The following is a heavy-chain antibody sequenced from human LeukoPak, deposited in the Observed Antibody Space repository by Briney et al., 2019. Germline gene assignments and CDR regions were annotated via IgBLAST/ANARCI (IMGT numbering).Heavy chain of an antibody. CDR1: GFTFSTYS. J-gene: IGHJ4*02. D-gene: IGHD2-2*01. V-gene: IGHV3-21*01. Sequence: GGSLRLSCAASGFTFSTYSMNWVRQAPGKGLEWVSSISTSSIYIYYADSLKGRFTISRHNAKNSLYLQMNSLRAEDTAVYYCARDSPAPDIVVVPARFDYWGQGTLVTVSS. CDR2: ISTSSIYI. CDR3: ARDSPAPDIVVVPARFDY.